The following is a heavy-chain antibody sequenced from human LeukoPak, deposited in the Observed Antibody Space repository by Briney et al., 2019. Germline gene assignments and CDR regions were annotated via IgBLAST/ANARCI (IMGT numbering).Heavy chain of an antibody. CDR3: ARRGWAKRGEVRRLIITAVDL. J-gene: IGHJ5*02. Sequence: SETLSLTCTVSGGSIRSSSYYWGWIRQPPGKGLEWIGSIYYSGSTYYNPSLKSRVTISADTSKNQFSLKLYSVTAADTAVYYCARRGWAKRGEVRRLIITAVDLWGQGNLVTVSS. V-gene: IGHV4-39*07. D-gene: IGHD3-10*01. CDR1: GGSIRSSSYY. CDR2: IYYSGST.